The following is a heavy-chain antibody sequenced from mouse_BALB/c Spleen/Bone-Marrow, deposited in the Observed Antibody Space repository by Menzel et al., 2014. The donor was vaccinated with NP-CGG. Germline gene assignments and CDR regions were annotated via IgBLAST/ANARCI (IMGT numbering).Heavy chain of an antibody. CDR2: IDPANGNT. CDR1: GFNIKDTY. CDR3: ARYRLGTYFDY. J-gene: IGHJ2*01. Sequence: VQLQQPGAELVKPGASVKLSCTASGFNIKDTYIHWVKQRPERGLEWIGRIDPANGNTKYDPKFQGKATITADTSSSTAYLYLSRLTSEDTAVYYCARYRLGTYFDYWGQGTTLTVSS. V-gene: IGHV14-3*02. D-gene: IGHD2-14*01.